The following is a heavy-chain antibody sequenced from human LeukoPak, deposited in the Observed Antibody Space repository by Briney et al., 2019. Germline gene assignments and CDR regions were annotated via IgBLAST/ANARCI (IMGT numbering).Heavy chain of an antibody. J-gene: IGHJ2*01. D-gene: IGHD6-13*01. Sequence: SETLSLTCTVSVGSISSYYWSWIRQPAGKGLEWIGRIYTSGSTNYNPSLKSRVTISVDTSKNQFSLKLSSVTAADTAVYYCARAPSYSSSWYIRWYFDLWGRGTLVTVSS. V-gene: IGHV4-4*07. CDR2: IYTSGST. CDR3: ARAPSYSSSWYIRWYFDL. CDR1: VGSISSYY.